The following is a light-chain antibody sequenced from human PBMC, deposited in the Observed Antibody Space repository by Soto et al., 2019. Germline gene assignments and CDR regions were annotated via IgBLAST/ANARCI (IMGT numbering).Light chain of an antibody. Sequence: EIVMTQSPATLSVSPGERATLSCRASQSVSSNLAWYQQKPGQAPRLLIYGASTRATGLPGRFSGSGSGTEFTLTISSLQSEDFALYYCQQYNNWPWTFGQGTKVEIK. CDR1: QSVSSN. CDR2: GAS. J-gene: IGKJ1*01. V-gene: IGKV3-15*01. CDR3: QQYNNWPWT.